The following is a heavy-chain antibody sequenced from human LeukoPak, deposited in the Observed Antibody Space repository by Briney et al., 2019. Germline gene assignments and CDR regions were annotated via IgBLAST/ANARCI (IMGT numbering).Heavy chain of an antibody. J-gene: IGHJ4*02. CDR2: INHSGST. V-gene: IGHV4-34*01. CDR1: GGSFSGYY. Sequence: SETLSLTCAVYGGSFSGYYWSWIRQPPGKGLEWIGEINHSGSTNYNPSLKSRVTISVDTSKNQFSLKLSSVTAADTAVYYCARGKSSGGSGYIFYYWGQGTLVTVSS. D-gene: IGHD5-12*01. CDR3: ARGKSSGGSGYIFYY.